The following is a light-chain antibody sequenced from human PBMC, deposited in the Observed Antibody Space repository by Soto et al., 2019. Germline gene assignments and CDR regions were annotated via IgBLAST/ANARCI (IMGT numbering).Light chain of an antibody. CDR1: SSDVGGYNY. CDR2: EVS. Sequence: QSALTQPPSASGSPGQSVTISCTGTSSDVGGYNYDSWYQQHPGKGPKLMIYEVSKRPSGVPDRFSGSKSGNTASLTVSGLQTEDEADYYCSSYAGSTVVFGGGTKVTVL. CDR3: SSYAGSTVV. V-gene: IGLV2-8*01. J-gene: IGLJ2*01.